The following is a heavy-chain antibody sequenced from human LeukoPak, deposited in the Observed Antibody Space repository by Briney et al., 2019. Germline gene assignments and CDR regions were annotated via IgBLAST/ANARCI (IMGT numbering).Heavy chain of an antibody. CDR1: GFTFSSYG. CDR2: IWYDGSNK. D-gene: IGHD6-13*01. Sequence: GGSLRLSCAASGFTFSSYGMHWVRQAPGKGLEWVAVIWYDGSNKYYADSVKGRFTISRDYSKNTLYLQMNSLRAEDTAVYYCAREYRIAAAADYWGQGTLVTVSS. CDR3: AREYRIAAAADY. V-gene: IGHV3-33*01. J-gene: IGHJ4*02.